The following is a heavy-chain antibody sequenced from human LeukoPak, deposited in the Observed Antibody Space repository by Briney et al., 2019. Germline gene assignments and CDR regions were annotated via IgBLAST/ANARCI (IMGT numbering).Heavy chain of an antibody. J-gene: IGHJ4*02. CDR2: INPAGGST. V-gene: IGHV1-46*01. D-gene: IGHD3-22*01. CDR3: ARGRGVHDSHTYDYFDF. CDR1: GYTFTSYY. Sequence: ASVKVSCKASGYTFTSYYIHWVRQAPGQGLEWMGIINPAGGSTTYAQKFQGSRLTLTRDTSTSTVYMELSSLRSEDTAVYYCARGRGVHDSHTYDYFDFWGQGSLVTVSS.